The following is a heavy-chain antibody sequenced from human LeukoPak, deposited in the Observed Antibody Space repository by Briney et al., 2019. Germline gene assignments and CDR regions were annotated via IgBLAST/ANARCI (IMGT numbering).Heavy chain of an antibody. CDR2: ISAHNGNT. CDR3: ARGGDYYDSSGYFDY. Sequence: ASVKVSCKASGYTFTSYGISWVRQAPGQGLEWMGWISAHNGNTNYAQKLQGRVTMTTDTSTSTAYMELRSLRSDDTAVYYCARGGDYYDSSGYFDYWGQGTLVTVSS. CDR1: GYTFTSYG. V-gene: IGHV1-18*01. J-gene: IGHJ4*02. D-gene: IGHD3-22*01.